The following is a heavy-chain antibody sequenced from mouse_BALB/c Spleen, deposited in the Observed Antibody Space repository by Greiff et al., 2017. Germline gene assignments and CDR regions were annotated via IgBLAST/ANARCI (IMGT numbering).Heavy chain of an antibody. V-gene: IGHV3-1*02. CDR3: ARPRGSSYVGFAY. CDR2: IHYSGST. Sequence: EVKLQESGPDLVKPSQSLSLTCTVTGYSITSGYSWHWIRQFPGNKLEWMGYIHYSGSTNYNPSLKSRISITRDTSKNQFFLQLNSVTTEDTATYYCARPRGSSYVGFAYWGQGTLVTVSA. CDR1: GYSITSGYS. J-gene: IGHJ3*01. D-gene: IGHD1-1*01.